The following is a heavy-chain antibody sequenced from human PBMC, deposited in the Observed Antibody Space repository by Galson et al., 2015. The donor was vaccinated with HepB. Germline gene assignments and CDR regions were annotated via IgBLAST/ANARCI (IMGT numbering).Heavy chain of an antibody. CDR1: GYTLTELS. D-gene: IGHD1-26*01. CDR3: ATDVVGATQWDWFDP. Sequence: SVKVSCKVSGYTLTELSMHWVRQAPGKGLEWMGGLDPEDGETIYAQKFQGRVTMTEDTSTDTAYMELSSLRSEDTAVYYCATDVVGATQWDWFDPWGQGTLVTVSS. V-gene: IGHV1-24*01. CDR2: LDPEDGET. J-gene: IGHJ5*02.